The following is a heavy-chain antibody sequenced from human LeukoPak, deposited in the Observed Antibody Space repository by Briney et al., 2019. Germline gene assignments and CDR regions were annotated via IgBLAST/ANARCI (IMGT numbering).Heavy chain of an antibody. CDR3: ARALRYCSSTSCYHNWFDP. CDR1: GGSFSGYY. CDR2: IYYSGST. J-gene: IGHJ5*02. D-gene: IGHD2-2*01. V-gene: IGHV4-31*11. Sequence: SETLSLTCAVYGGSFSGYYWSWIRQHPGKGLEWIGYIYYSGSTYYNPSLKSRVTISVDTSKNQFSLKLSSVTAADTVVYYCARALRYCSSTSCYHNWFDPWGQGTLVTVSS.